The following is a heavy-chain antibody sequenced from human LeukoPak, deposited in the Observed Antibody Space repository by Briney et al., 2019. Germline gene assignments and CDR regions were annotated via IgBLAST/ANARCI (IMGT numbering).Heavy chain of an antibody. D-gene: IGHD3-16*01. V-gene: IGHV4-4*07. Sequence: SSETLSLTCTVSGASISSYYWSWIRQPAGKGLEWIGRIYTSGSTNYNSSLKSRVTMSVDTSKNQFSLKLSSVTAADTAVYYCARMRGGSFLYYFDYWGQGTLVTVSS. J-gene: IGHJ4*02. CDR3: ARMRGGSFLYYFDY. CDR1: GASISSYY. CDR2: IYTSGST.